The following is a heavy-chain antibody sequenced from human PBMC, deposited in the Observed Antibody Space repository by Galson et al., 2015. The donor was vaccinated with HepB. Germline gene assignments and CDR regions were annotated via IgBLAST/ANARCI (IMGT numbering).Heavy chain of an antibody. V-gene: IGHV3-23*01. J-gene: IGHJ4*02. D-gene: IGHD1-26*01. CDR3: AKGGAVGANMRAFVYY. Sequence: SLRLSCAASGFTFSRYAMSWVRQAPGKGLEWVSAISGSGGSTYYADSVKGRFTISRDNSKNTLYLQMNSLRAEDTAVYYCAKGGAVGANMRAFVYYWGQGTLVTVSS. CDR1: GFTFSRYA. CDR2: ISGSGGST.